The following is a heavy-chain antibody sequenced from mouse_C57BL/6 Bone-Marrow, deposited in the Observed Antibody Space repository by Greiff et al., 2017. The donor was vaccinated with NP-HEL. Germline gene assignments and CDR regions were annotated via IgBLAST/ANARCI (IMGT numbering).Heavy chain of an antibody. CDR1: GFTFTDYY. V-gene: IGHV7-3*01. Sequence: DVKLVESGGGLVQPGGSLSLSCAASGFTFTDYYMSWVRQPPGKALEWVGFIRNKANGYTIEYSASVKGRFTISRDNSQSILYLQMNALIAEDSATYYCARSIYYDYADDPFYGMDYWGQGTSGTVSS. CDR2: IRNKANGYTI. J-gene: IGHJ4*01. D-gene: IGHD2-4*01. CDR3: ARSIYYDYADDPFYGMDY.